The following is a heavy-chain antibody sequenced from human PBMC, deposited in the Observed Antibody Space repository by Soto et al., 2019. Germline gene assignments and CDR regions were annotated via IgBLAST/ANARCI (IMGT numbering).Heavy chain of an antibody. D-gene: IGHD2-2*01. CDR1: GGPFSGYY. Sequence: SETLSLTCAVYGGPFSGYYWTWIRQPPGTGLEWIGEINHSGSTHYNPSLEGRVAISADTPNNQLSLRPSSVTAADTAVYYCGRQPGHCGSTTCFGYYSVDVWGQGTTVTVSS. CDR2: INHSGST. V-gene: IGHV4-34*01. CDR3: GRQPGHCGSTTCFGYYSVDV. J-gene: IGHJ6*02.